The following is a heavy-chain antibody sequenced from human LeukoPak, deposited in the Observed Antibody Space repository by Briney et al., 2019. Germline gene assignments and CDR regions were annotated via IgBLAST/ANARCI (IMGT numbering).Heavy chain of an antibody. CDR2: ITSSSSYI. Sequence: GGSLRLSCAASGFTFSSYTMNCVRQAPGKGLEWVSSITSSSSYIYYAYSVKGRFTISRDNAKNSLYLQANSLRAEDSSVYDGARDGWVDYWGQGTLVTVSS. CDR1: GFTFSSYT. J-gene: IGHJ4*02. V-gene: IGHV3-21*01. D-gene: IGHD3-10*01. CDR3: ARDGWVDY.